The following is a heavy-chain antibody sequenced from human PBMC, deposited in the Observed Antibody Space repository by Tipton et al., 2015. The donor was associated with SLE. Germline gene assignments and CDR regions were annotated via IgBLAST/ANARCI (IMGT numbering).Heavy chain of an antibody. D-gene: IGHD1-20*01. CDR3: ARASEVTGTTPMGFDY. Sequence: GLVKPSETLSLTCSVSGGSITIHYWTWIRQAPGKGLEWIGYIQYGENTNYNPFLKSRVTILMDTSRNQFSLKFRSVTAADTAVYFCARASEVTGTTPMGFDYWGQGARVSVSS. V-gene: IGHV4-59*11. J-gene: IGHJ4*02. CDR1: GGSITIHY. CDR2: IQYGENT.